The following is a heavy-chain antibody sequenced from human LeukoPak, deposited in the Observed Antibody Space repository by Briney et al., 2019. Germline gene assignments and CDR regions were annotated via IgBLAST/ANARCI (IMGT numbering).Heavy chain of an antibody. Sequence: GGSLGLSCAASGFTFSSYSMNWVRQAPGKGLEWVSSISSSSSYIYYADSVKGRFTISRDNAKNSLYLQMNSLRAEDTAVYYCAGSASGYYDYWGQGTLVTVSS. D-gene: IGHD3-3*01. CDR3: AGSASGYYDY. J-gene: IGHJ4*02. CDR2: ISSSSSYI. V-gene: IGHV3-21*01. CDR1: GFTFSSYS.